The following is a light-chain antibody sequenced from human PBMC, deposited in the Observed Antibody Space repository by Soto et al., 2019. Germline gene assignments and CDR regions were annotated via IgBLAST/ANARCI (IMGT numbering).Light chain of an antibody. CDR1: QSVGSNY. Sequence: EIVLTQSPDTLSLSPGERATLYCRASQSVGSNYLAWYQQKPGQAPRVLIYGASSRATGIPDRFSGSGSGADFTLTISRLEPEDFATYYCQHYNSYPYSFGQGTKLEI. J-gene: IGKJ2*03. CDR3: QHYNSYPYS. V-gene: IGKV3-20*01. CDR2: GAS.